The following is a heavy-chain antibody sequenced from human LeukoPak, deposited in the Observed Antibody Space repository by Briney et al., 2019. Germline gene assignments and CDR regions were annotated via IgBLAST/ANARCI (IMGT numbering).Heavy chain of an antibody. CDR1: GGSIRSSYYY. D-gene: IGHD3-3*01. CDR3: ARESAYAFWY. J-gene: IGHJ4*02. Sequence: SETLSLTCTVSGGSIRSSYYYWGWIRQPPGKGLEWIGSIYDSGSTYYNPSLKSRVTISVDTSKNQFSLKLNSVTAADTAVYYCARESAYAFWYWGQGTLVAVSS. V-gene: IGHV4-39*02. CDR2: IYDSGST.